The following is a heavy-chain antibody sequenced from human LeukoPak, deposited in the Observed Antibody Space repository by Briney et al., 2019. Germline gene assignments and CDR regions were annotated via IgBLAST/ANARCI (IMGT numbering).Heavy chain of an antibody. CDR1: GFTFSSYA. CDR3: AKDGRYYYDSSGSIHDY. J-gene: IGHJ4*02. CDR2: ISGSGGST. V-gene: IGHV3-23*01. Sequence: PGGSLRLSCAASGFTFSSYAMSWVRQAPGKGLEWVSAISGSGGSTYYADSVKGRFTISRDNSKNTLYLQMNSLRAEDTAVYYCAKDGRYYYDSSGSIHDYWGQGTLVTVSS. D-gene: IGHD3-22*01.